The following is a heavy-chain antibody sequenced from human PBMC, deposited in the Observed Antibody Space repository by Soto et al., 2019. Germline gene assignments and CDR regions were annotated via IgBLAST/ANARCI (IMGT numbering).Heavy chain of an antibody. Sequence: GGSLRLSCAASGITISNYPMSWVRQAPGKGLDWVSGISGSGDRTYYADSAKGRFTISKDISRNSLSLQLDSLGVEDTAVYFCVKDDGGYPSTAPHWGQGTLVTVSS. CDR1: GITISNYP. CDR3: VKDDGGYPSTAPH. J-gene: IGHJ4*02. CDR2: ISGSGDRT. D-gene: IGHD3-22*01. V-gene: IGHV3-23*01.